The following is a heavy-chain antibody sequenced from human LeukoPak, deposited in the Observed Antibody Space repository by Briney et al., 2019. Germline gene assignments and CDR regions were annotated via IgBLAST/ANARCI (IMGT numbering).Heavy chain of an antibody. Sequence: PSETLSLTCTVSGGSISSGGYYWSWIRQHPGKGLEWIGYIYYSRSTYYNPSLKSRVTISVDTSKNQFSLKLSSVTAADTAVYYCARVDYGGTDYYFDYWGQGTLVTVSS. J-gene: IGHJ4*02. D-gene: IGHD4-23*01. CDR1: GGSISSGGYY. CDR3: ARVDYGGTDYYFDY. CDR2: IYYSRST. V-gene: IGHV4-31*03.